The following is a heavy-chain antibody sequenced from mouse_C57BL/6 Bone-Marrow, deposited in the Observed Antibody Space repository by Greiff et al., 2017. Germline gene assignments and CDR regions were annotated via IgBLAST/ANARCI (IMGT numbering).Heavy chain of an antibody. V-gene: IGHV5-9*01. J-gene: IGHJ4*01. D-gene: IGHD1-3*01. CDR3: ISNYYYAMDY. Sequence: EVKLMESGGGLVKPGGSLKLSCAASGFTFSSYTMSWVRQTPEKRLEWVATISGGGGNTYYPDSVKGRFTISRDNAKNTLYLQMSSLRSEDTALYYCISNYYYAMDYWGQGTSVTVSS. CDR1: GFTFSSYT. CDR2: ISGGGGNT.